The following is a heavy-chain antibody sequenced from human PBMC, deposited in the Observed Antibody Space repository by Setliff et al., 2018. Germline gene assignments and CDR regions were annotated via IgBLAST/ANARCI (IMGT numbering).Heavy chain of an antibody. D-gene: IGHD2-21*01. Sequence: PSETLSLTCSVSGGSISRSDSSWGWIRQPPGKGLEWLGSMYSTGSTYYSPSLRSRVTISVDTSKNQFSLKLTSVTAADTAVYYCARHPGYCGGTNCFPPYYLDVWGKGTTVTVSS. V-gene: IGHV4-39*01. CDR1: GGSISRSDSS. J-gene: IGHJ6*03. CDR2: MYSTGST. CDR3: ARHPGYCGGTNCFPPYYLDV.